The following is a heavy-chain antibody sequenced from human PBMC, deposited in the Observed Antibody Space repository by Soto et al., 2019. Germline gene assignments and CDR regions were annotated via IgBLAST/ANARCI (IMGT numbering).Heavy chain of an antibody. CDR3: VKGVSYAFDI. CDR2: ISSNGGRT. D-gene: IGHD3-16*01. Sequence: GLSRRLSGVASEFTFRTHSILSSRQAPGKGLEYVSTISSNGGRTDYADSVKGRFTISRDNSKNTLYLQMSSLRAEDTAVYYCVKGVSYAFDIWGQGTMVTVSS. CDR1: EFTFRTHS. J-gene: IGHJ3*02. V-gene: IGHV3-64D*06.